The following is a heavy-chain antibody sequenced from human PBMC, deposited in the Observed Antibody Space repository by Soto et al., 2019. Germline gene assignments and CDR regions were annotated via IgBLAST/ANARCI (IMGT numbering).Heavy chain of an antibody. CDR3: ARQIYDSDTGPNFQYYFDS. Sequence: SLKIGCRVSGYSFAGYWIPWGGQKPGKGLNGMGRIDPSDSQTYYSPSFRGHVTISVTKSITTVFLQWSSLRASDTAMYYCARQIYDSDTGPNFQYYFDSWVQGTPSPVSS. V-gene: IGHV5-10-1*01. CDR2: IDPSDSQT. J-gene: IGHJ4*02. CDR1: GYSFAGYW. D-gene: IGHD3-22*01.